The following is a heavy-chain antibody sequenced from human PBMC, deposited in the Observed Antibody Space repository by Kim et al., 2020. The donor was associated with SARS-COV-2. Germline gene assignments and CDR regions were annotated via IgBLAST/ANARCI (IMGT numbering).Heavy chain of an antibody. Sequence: KGSFPISRDNSKNTLYLQMNSLRAEDTAVYYCAIQPMVRGVIITSFGMDVWGQGTTVTVSS. CDR3: AIQPMVRGVIITSFGMDV. D-gene: IGHD3-10*01. J-gene: IGHJ6*02. V-gene: IGHV3-66*04.